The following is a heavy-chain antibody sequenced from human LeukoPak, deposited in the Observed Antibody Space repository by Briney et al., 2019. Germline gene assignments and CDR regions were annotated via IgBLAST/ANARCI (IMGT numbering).Heavy chain of an antibody. J-gene: IGHJ4*02. D-gene: IGHD6-19*01. CDR2: ITGNSVNT. CDR1: GFTFSIHA. Sequence: GGSLRLSCAASGFTFSIHAMNWVRQAPGKGLEWVSVITGNSVNTFYADSVKGRFTISRDNSKNTLYMYMNSLRAEDAAVYYCVKAASGGWYDTNFDYGGEGTLVTVSS. V-gene: IGHV3-23*01. CDR3: VKAASGGWYDTNFDY.